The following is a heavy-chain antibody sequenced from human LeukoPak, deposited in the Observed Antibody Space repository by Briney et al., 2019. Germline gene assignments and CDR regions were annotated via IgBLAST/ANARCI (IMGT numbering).Heavy chain of an antibody. CDR3: ARVTTVTTFDY. J-gene: IGHJ4*02. CDR2: IYHSGTT. CDR1: GDSISSGGYS. Sequence: SETLSLTCAVSGDSISSGGYSWSWIRQPPGKGLEWIGYIYHSGTTYYNPSLKSRVTILVDRSKNQFSLKLGSVTAADTVVYYCARVTTVTTFDYWGQGTLVSVSS. V-gene: IGHV4-30-2*01. D-gene: IGHD4-11*01.